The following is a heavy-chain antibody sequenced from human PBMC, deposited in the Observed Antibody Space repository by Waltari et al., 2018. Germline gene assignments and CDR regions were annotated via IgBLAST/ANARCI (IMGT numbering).Heavy chain of an antibody. V-gene: IGHV3-7*01. Sequence: EVYLVESGGGLVQPGESLRLSCEVSGFTFSDHWMTWVRQAPGKGLEWVANIKEDGSEENYVDSVKGRFTISRDNAKNSLYLQMNSLRGEDTAVYHCARSGVDSGFRSFDRWGQGTLVTVSS. CDR3: ARSGVDSGFRSFDR. D-gene: IGHD2-15*01. CDR1: GFTFSDHW. J-gene: IGHJ5*02. CDR2: IKEDGSEE.